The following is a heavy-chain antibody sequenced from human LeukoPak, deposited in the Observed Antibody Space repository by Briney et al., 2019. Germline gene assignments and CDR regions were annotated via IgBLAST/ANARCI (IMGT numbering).Heavy chain of an antibody. V-gene: IGHV1-69*13. CDR2: IIPIFSTA. CDR3: ARDFMKGRRQTYANWFDP. Sequence: GASVKVSCKASGGTFSSYAFNWVRQAPGQGLEWLGGIIPIFSTANYAQKFQGRVTITADASTNTAYMELSRLRSEDAAVYYCARDFMKGRRQTYANWFDPWGQGTQVTVFS. D-gene: IGHD3-10*01. CDR1: GGTFSSYA. J-gene: IGHJ5*02.